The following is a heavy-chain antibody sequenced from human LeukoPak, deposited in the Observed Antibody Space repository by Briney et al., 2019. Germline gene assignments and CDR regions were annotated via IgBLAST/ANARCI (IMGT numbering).Heavy chain of an antibody. D-gene: IGHD3-10*01. CDR3: ARVDRGGYFHY. CDR1: GFTFDDYG. Sequence: GGSLRLSCAASGFTFDDYGMSWVRQAPGKGLEWVSGIDWNGGSTGYADSVKGRITISRDNAKNSLYLQMNSLTGEDTALYYCARVDRGGYFHYWGQGTLVTVSS. CDR2: IDWNGGST. V-gene: IGHV3-20*04. J-gene: IGHJ4*02.